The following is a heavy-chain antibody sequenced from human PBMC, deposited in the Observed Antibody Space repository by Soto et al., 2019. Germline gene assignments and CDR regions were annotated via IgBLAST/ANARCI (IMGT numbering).Heavy chain of an antibody. V-gene: IGHV4-59*01. CDR2: IYYSGST. Sequence: QVQLQESGPGLVKPSETLSLTCTVSGGSISSYYWSWIRQPPGKGLEWIGYIYYSGSTNYNPSLTSRVTISVATSKNQFSLKLSAVTAADTAVYYCARDRSKSWFDPWGQGTLVTVSS. J-gene: IGHJ5*02. CDR3: ARDRSKSWFDP. CDR1: GGSISSYY. D-gene: IGHD3-16*02.